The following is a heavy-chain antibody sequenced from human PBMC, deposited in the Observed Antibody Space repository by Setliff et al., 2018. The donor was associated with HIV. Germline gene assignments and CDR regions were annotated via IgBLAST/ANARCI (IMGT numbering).Heavy chain of an antibody. J-gene: IGHJ3*02. CDR1: GFTFSAYG. D-gene: IGHD3-10*02. CDR2: ISGSSSSI. Sequence: PGGSLRLSCEASGFTFSAYGMNWVRHAPGKGLEWVSSISGSSSSIYYADSVKGRFTISRDNSKNTLFLQMNTLRDEDTAVYYCAKVFVFGVDAFYIWGQGTMVTVSS. V-gene: IGHV3-23*01. CDR3: AKVFVFGVDAFYI.